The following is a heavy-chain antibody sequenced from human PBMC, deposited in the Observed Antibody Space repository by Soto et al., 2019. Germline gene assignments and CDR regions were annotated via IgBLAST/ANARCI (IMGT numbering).Heavy chain of an antibody. V-gene: IGHV3-72*01. CDR1: GFTFSDHY. CDR2: TRNKANSYTT. CDR3: ARGLSRIVGAYYFDY. J-gene: IGHJ4*02. D-gene: IGHD1-26*01. Sequence: GGSLRLSCAASGFTFSDHYMDWVRQAPGKGLEWVGRTRNKANSYTTEYAASVKGRFTISRDDSKNSLYLQMNSMKTEDTAVYYGARGLSRIVGAYYFDYWGQGTLVTVSS.